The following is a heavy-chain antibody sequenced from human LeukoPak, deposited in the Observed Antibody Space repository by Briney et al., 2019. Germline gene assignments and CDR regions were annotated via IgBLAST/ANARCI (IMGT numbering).Heavy chain of an antibody. CDR3: ANAEHYYDSSGLSYYFDY. Sequence: ASVKVSCKVSGYTLTELSMHWVQQAPGKGLEWMGGFDPEDGETIYAQKFQGRVTMTEDTSTDTAYMELSSLRSEDTAVYYCANAEHYYDSSGLSYYFDYWGQGTLVTVSS. CDR1: GYTLTELS. CDR2: FDPEDGET. V-gene: IGHV1-24*01. D-gene: IGHD3-22*01. J-gene: IGHJ4*02.